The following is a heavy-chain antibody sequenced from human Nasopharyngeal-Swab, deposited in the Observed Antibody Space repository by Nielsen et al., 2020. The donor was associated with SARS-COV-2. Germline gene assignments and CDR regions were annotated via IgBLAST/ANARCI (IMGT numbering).Heavy chain of an antibody. CDR3: ASNGLRYFDWLRGKDYNCYYGMDV. CDR2: MNPNSGNT. V-gene: IGHV1-8*01. D-gene: IGHD3-9*01. J-gene: IGHJ6*02. CDR1: GYTFTSYD. Sequence: ASVKVSCKASGYTFTSYDINWVRQATGQGLEWMGWMNPNSGNTGYAQKFQGRVTMTRNTSISTAYMELSSLRSEDTAVYYCASNGLRYFDWLRGKDYNCYYGMDVWGQGTTVTVSS.